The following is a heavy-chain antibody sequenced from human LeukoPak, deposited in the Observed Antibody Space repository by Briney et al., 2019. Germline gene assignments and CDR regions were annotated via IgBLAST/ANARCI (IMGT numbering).Heavy chain of an antibody. V-gene: IGHV1-69*04. CDR3: ARVGRYSELPNWFDP. CDR2: IIPIFGIA. D-gene: IGHD2-15*01. J-gene: IGHJ5*02. Sequence: SVKVSCKASGGAFSSYAISWVRQAPGQGLEWMGRIIPIFGIANYAQKFQGRVTITADKSTSTAYMELSSLRSEDTAVYYCARVGRYSELPNWFDPWGQGTLVTVSS. CDR1: GGAFSSYA.